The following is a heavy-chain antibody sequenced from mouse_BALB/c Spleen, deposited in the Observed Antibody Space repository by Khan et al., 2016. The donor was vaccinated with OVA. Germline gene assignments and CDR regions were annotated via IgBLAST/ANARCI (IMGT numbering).Heavy chain of an antibody. J-gene: IGHJ3*01. Sequence: EVQLQESGPGLVKPSQPLSPTCTVTGHSSTSDYAWNWVRQFQGNKLEWMGAISHSGSPSNHPSHQSRIPITRDTSKNQFVPKLNSVPTEDTATYSWASSYWCQGTLVAVSA. CDR1: GHSSTSDYA. V-gene: IGHV3-2*02. CDR3: ASSY. CDR2: ISHSGSP.